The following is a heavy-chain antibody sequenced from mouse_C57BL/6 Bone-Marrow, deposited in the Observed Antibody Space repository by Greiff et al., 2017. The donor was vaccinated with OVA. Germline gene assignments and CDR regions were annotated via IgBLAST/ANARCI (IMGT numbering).Heavy chain of an antibody. CDR1: GYAFSNSW. J-gene: IGHJ1*03. V-gene: IGHV1-82*01. Sequence: VQLQQSGPELVKPGASVKISCKASGYAFSNSWMNWVKQRPGKGLEWIGRIYPGDGDTNYNGKFKGKATLTADKSSNTAYMQLSRLTSEDSAVYFCARRVLRPYWYFDVWGTGTTVTVSS. CDR3: ARRVLRPYWYFDV. D-gene: IGHD1-2*01. CDR2: IYPGDGDT.